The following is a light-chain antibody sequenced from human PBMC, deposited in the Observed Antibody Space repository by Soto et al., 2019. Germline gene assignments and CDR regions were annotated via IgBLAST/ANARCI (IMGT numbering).Light chain of an antibody. CDR2: EVS. V-gene: IGLV2-8*01. Sequence: HSALTQPPSASGSPGQSVTISCTGTSSDVGGYNYVSWYQQHPGKAPKLMIYEVSKRPSGVPDRFSGYKSGNTASLTVSGLQAEDEAEYYCSSYAGSNNFVVFGGGTKLTVL. CDR1: SSDVGGYNY. J-gene: IGLJ2*01. CDR3: SSYAGSNNFVV.